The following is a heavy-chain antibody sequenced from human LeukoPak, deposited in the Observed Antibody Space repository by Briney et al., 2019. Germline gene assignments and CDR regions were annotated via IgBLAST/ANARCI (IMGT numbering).Heavy chain of an antibody. Sequence: GGSLRLSCAASGFTFSSYSMNWVRQAPGKGLEWVSYISSSSSTIYYADSVKGRFTISRDNAKNSLYLQMNSLRAEDTAVYYCARALAAAGYYMDVWGKGTTVTVSS. V-gene: IGHV3-48*01. CDR1: GFTFSSYS. CDR3: ARALAAAGYYMDV. CDR2: ISSSSSTI. D-gene: IGHD6-13*01. J-gene: IGHJ6*03.